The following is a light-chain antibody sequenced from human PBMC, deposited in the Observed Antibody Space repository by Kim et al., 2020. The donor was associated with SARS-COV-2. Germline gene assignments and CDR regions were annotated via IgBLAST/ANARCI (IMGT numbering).Light chain of an antibody. Sequence: GQTVTIACSGSGSNVATNYIQWFQRLPGTAPKLLIYKNRMRLSGVPDRFSASRSGTSASLAISGLRSDDESDYYCAIWDDSLSGVVFGGGTKLTVL. CDR2: KNR. J-gene: IGLJ3*02. CDR3: AIWDDSLSGVV. CDR1: GSNVATNY. V-gene: IGLV1-47*01.